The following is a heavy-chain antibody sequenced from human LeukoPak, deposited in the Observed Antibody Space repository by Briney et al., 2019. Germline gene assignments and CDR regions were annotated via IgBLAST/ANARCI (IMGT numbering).Heavy chain of an antibody. Sequence: GGSLRLSCVGSGFTFSSYWMTWVRQAPGKGLEWVANIKDDGSERYSVDSVKGRFTISRDNAKNLLYLQMSSLRAENTAVYYCARARIDYWGQGTLVTVSS. D-gene: IGHD1-14*01. CDR3: ARARIDY. CDR2: IKDDGSER. CDR1: GFTFSSYW. V-gene: IGHV3-7*04. J-gene: IGHJ4*02.